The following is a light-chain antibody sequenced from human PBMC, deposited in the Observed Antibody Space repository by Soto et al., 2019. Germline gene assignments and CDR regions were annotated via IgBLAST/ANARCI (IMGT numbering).Light chain of an antibody. CDR1: QSIDTA. CDR3: QQYGRFLS. CDR2: RAS. J-gene: IGKJ2*01. Sequence: DIQMTQSPATLSASVGDRVTITCRASQSIDTALAWYQQKPGKAPNLLIYRASNLESGVPSRFSGSGSGTEFTLAISSLHPDDFATYYCQQYGRFLSFGQGTKLEL. V-gene: IGKV1-5*03.